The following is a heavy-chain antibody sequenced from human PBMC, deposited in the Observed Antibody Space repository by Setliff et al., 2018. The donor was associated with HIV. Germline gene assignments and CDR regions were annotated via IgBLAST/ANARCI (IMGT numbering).Heavy chain of an antibody. Sequence: PSETLSLTCTVSGGSISSFYWSWIRQPPGKGLEWIGYIYYSGSTNYNPSLKSRVTISVDTPKNQFSLKLSSVTAADTAVYYCARDHHGARRDYYYYMDVWGKGTTVTVSS. CDR3: ARDHHGARRDYYYYMDV. J-gene: IGHJ6*03. CDR2: IYYSGST. CDR1: GGSISSFY. V-gene: IGHV4-59*01.